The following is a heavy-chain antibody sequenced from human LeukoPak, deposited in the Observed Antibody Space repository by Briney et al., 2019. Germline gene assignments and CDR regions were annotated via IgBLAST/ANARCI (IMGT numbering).Heavy chain of an antibody. CDR3: AKDKRVVVAVGGDY. J-gene: IGHJ4*02. CDR1: GFTFSSYA. Sequence: GGSLRLSCAASGFTFSSYAMSWVRQAPGKGLEWVSAISGSGGSTYYADPVKGRFTISRDNSKNTLYLQMNSLRAEDTAVYYCAKDKRVVVAVGGDYWGQGTLVTVSS. V-gene: IGHV3-23*01. CDR2: ISGSGGST. D-gene: IGHD2-15*01.